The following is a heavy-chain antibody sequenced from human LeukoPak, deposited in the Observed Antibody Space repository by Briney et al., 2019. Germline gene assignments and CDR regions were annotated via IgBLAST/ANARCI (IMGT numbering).Heavy chain of an antibody. CDR1: GGSISSYY. CDR2: IYYSGST. J-gene: IGHJ3*02. V-gene: IGHV4-59*12. CDR3: ARSWSRAVAGIFAFDI. Sequence: PSETLSLTCTVPGGSISSYYWSWIRQPPGKGLEWIGYIYYSGSTNYNPSLKSRVTISVDTSKNQFSLKLSSVTAADTAVYYCARSWSRAVAGIFAFDIWGQGTMVTVSS. D-gene: IGHD6-19*01.